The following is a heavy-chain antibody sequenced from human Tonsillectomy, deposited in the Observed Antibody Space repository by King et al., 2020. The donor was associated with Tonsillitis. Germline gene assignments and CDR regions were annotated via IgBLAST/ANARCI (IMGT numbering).Heavy chain of an antibody. J-gene: IGHJ4*02. CDR2: ISWNGDSI. D-gene: IGHD3-10*01. V-gene: IGHV3-9*01. CDR1: GFTFDDYV. Sequence: VQLVESGGGLVQPGRSLRLSCAASGFTFDDYVMHWVRQAPGKGLEWVSGISWNGDSIGYADSVKGRFTISRDYAKNSLYLQMNSLRPEDTALYYCAKRGLRGSGSYYNALFDYWGQGTLVTVSS. CDR3: AKRGLRGSGSYYNALFDY.